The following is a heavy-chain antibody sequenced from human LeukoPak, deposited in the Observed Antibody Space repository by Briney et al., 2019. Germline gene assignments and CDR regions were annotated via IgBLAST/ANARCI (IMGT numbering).Heavy chain of an antibody. D-gene: IGHD6-13*01. CDR2: IYYSGST. CDR1: GGSFSGYY. V-gene: IGHV4-59*01. CDR3: VRVSSGSSWLGVAYYYYGMDV. Sequence: SETLSLTCAVYGGSFSGYYWSWIRQPSGKGLEWIGYIYYSGSTNYNPSLKSRVTISVDTSKNQFSLKLSSVTAADTAVYYCVRVSSGSSWLGVAYYYYGMDVWGQGTTVTVSS. J-gene: IGHJ6*02.